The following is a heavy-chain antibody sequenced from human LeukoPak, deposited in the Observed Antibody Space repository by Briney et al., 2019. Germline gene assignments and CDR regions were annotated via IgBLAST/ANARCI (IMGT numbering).Heavy chain of an antibody. CDR1: GGSFSGYY. CDR3: ARGHFAVSRERPPTQARGYCSSTSCLYFDY. Sequence: PSETLSLTCAVYGGSFSGYYWSWIRQPPGKGLEWIGEINHSGSTNYNPSPKSRVTISVDTSKNQFSLKLSSVTAADTAVYYCARGHFAVSRERPPTQARGYCSSTSCLYFDYWGQGTLVTVSA. V-gene: IGHV4-34*01. D-gene: IGHD2-2*01. CDR2: INHSGST. J-gene: IGHJ4*02.